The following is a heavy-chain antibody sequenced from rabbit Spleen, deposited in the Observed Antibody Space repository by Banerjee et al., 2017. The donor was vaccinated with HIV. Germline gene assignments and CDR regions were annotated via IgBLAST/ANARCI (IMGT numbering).Heavy chain of an antibody. V-gene: IGHV1S45*01. CDR3: ARGEHFSVGFSAFAIYLDL. J-gene: IGHJ4*01. CDR1: GFSFSSSYY. D-gene: IGHD6-1*01. Sequence: QQQLEESGGGLVKPGGTLTLTCTASGFSFSSSYYMCWVRQAPGKGLELIACIDTSSVNTADATWAKGRFTISKTSSTTVTLQMTSLTAADTATYFCARGEHFSVGFSAFAIYLDLWGQGTLVTVS. CDR2: IDTSSVNT.